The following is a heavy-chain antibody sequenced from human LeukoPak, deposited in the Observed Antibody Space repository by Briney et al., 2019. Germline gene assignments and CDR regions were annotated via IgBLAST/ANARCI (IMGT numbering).Heavy chain of an antibody. D-gene: IGHD5-12*01. CDR2: IYYSGST. CDR1: GGSISSYY. J-gene: IGHJ4*02. V-gene: IGHV4-59*01. CDR3: AKGYTGYVIDY. Sequence: TSETLSLTCTVSGGSISSYYWSWIRQPPGKGLEWIGYIYYSGSTNYNPSLKSRVTISVDTSKNQFSLKLSSVTAADTAVYCCAKGYTGYVIDYWGQGTLVTVSS.